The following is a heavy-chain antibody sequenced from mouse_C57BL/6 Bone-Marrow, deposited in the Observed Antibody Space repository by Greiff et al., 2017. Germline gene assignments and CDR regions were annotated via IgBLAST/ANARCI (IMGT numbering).Heavy chain of an antibody. V-gene: IGHV1-4*01. CDR1: GYTFTSYT. J-gene: IGHJ3*01. CDR2: INPSSGYT. CDR3: ARRMSSSWFAY. Sequence: QVQLQQSGAELARPGASVTMSCKASGYTFTSYTMHWVKQRPGQGLEWIGYINPSSGYTKYNQKFKDKATLTADKSSSTAYMQLSSLTSEDSAVYYCARRMSSSWFAYWGQGTLVTVSA.